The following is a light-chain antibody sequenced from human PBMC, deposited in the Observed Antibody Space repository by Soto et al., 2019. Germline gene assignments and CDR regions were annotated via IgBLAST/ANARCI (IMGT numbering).Light chain of an antibody. Sequence: EIVLTQSPGTLSLSPGERATLSCRASQSLSTTYLAWYQQKPGQAPRLLIYGASSRATGIPDRFGGSGSGTDFTLTISRLEAEDFAVCYCQQYGRSPPYTFGQGTKLDIK. CDR1: QSLSTTY. CDR3: QQYGRSPPYT. CDR2: GAS. J-gene: IGKJ2*01. V-gene: IGKV3-20*01.